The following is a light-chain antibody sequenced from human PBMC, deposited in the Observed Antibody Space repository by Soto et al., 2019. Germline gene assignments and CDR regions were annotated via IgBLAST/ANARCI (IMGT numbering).Light chain of an antibody. CDR3: SSYTSSNTWV. CDR2: EVS. J-gene: IGLJ3*02. Sequence: QSVLTQPASVSGSPGQSTAISCSGTSSDVGNNNHVCWYQQNPGKAPKLMIFEVSNRPSGVSDRFSGSKSGNTASLTISGLQAEDEADYYCSSYTSSNTWVFGGGTKLTVL. V-gene: IGLV2-14*01. CDR1: SSDVGNNNH.